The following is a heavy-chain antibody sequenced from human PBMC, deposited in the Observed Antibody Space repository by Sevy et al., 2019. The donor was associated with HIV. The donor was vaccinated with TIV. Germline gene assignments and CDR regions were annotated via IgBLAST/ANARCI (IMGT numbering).Heavy chain of an antibody. CDR3: ARDLRVRGYSYGSFDY. CDR1: GYTFTGQY. V-gene: IGHV1-2*02. CDR2: INPNSGGI. D-gene: IGHD5-18*01. Sequence: ASVKVSCKASGYTFTGQYIHWVRQAPAQGLEWMGWINPNSGGINYRQDFQGRVTLTRDTSITTAYMELSGLKSDDTAIYYCARDLRVRGYSYGSFDYWGQGTLVTVSS. J-gene: IGHJ4*02.